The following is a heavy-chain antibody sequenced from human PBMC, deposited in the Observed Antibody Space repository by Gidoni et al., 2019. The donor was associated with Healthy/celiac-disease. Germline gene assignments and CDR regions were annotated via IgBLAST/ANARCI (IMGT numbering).Heavy chain of an antibody. Sequence: EVQLVESGGGLVQPGGSLRLSCASSGFSFSSYWISWFGQAPGMGLGWVANIKQDGSEKYYVDPVKGRFTISRDNAKNSLYLQMNRLRAEDTAVYYCARDSSDYWGQGTLVTVSS. D-gene: IGHD2-15*01. V-gene: IGHV3-7*01. CDR2: IKQDGSEK. J-gene: IGHJ4*02. CDR3: ARDSSDY. CDR1: GFSFSSYW.